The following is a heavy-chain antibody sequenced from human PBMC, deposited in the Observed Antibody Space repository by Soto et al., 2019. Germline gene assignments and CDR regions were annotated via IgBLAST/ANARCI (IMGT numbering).Heavy chain of an antibody. CDR2: IIPVLGTT. Sequence: QVQLVQSGAEVKKPASSLKVSCKASGGTFSSHAISWVRQAPGQGLEWMGGIIPVLGTTNYAQKFQGRLTITADESTNTAYMELSSLRSEDTAMYYCAREISRSGPTNCFDYWGQGTLVTVSS. V-gene: IGHV1-69*01. D-gene: IGHD6-6*01. CDR1: GGTFSSHA. CDR3: AREISRSGPTNCFDY. J-gene: IGHJ4*02.